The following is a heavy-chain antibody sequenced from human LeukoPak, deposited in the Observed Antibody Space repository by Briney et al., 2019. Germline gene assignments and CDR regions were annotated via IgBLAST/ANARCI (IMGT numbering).Heavy chain of an antibody. V-gene: IGHV3-30-3*01. D-gene: IGHD6-13*01. J-gene: IGHJ4*02. CDR1: GFTFSDYA. CDR3: ASTAAATDPPGF. CDR2: ISSDVYDGTTE. Sequence: GSLVLSCSASGFTFSDYAMDWVRQAPGKGLECVAVISSDVYDGTTEYYADSVKGRFTISRDNSKNTVYLQMNSLRGEDTAVYYCASTAAATDPPGFWGQGTLVTVSS.